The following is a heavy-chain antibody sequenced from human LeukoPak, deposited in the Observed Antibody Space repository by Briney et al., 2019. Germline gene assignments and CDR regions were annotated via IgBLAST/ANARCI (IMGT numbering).Heavy chain of an antibody. CDR1: GGSISSSNYY. D-gene: IGHD3-10*01. CDR3: ARYVLYGSGKYYFDY. V-gene: IGHV4-39*01. CDR2: INYGGTT. Sequence: SETLSLTCTVSGGSISSSNYYWGWVRQPPGKELGWIASINYGGTTYYNPSLKSRVTISVDTSKNQFSLRLSSVTAADTAVYLCARYVLYGSGKYYFDYWGQGSLVTVSS. J-gene: IGHJ4*02.